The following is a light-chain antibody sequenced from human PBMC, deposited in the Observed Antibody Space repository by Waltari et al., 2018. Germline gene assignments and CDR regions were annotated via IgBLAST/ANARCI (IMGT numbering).Light chain of an antibody. CDR1: SSEGGSYNL. CDR3: CSYAGSSTLV. V-gene: IGLV2-23*02. Sequence: QSALTQPASVSGSPGQSITNSGTGTSSEGGSYNLVSWYQQHPGKAPKLMISEVSKRPSGFSNRFSGSKSGNTASLTISGLQAEDEADYYCCSYAGSSTLVFGGGTKLTVL. J-gene: IGLJ2*01. CDR2: EVS.